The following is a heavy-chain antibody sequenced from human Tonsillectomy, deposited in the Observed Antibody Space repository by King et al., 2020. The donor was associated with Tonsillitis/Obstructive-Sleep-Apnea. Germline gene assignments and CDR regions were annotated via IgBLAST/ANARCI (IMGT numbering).Heavy chain of an antibody. D-gene: IGHD5-18*01. J-gene: IGHJ6*02. CDR1: GYSFTSYW. V-gene: IGHV5-10-1*03. CDR2: IDPSDSYT. CDR3: ARHESLGVDTAMVFYYGMDV. Sequence: VQLVQSGAEVKKPGESLRISCKGSGYSFTSYWISWVRQMPGKGLEWIGRIDPSDSYTNYSPSFQGHVTISADKSISTAYLQWSSLKASDTAMYYCARHESLGVDTAMVFYYGMDVWGQGTTVTVSS.